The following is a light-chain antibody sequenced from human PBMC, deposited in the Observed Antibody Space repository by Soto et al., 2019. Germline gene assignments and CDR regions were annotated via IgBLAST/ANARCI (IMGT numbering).Light chain of an antibody. J-gene: IGLJ2*01. CDR3: AAWDDSLNVVV. CDR1: SSNIGSKT. Sequence: QSVLTQPPSASGTPGQRVTISCSGSSSNIGSKTVNWYQQLPGTAPKLLIYSNNQRPSGVPDRFSGSKSGTSASLAISGLQSEDEADYDCAAWDDSLNVVVFGGGTKLTVL. CDR2: SNN. V-gene: IGLV1-44*01.